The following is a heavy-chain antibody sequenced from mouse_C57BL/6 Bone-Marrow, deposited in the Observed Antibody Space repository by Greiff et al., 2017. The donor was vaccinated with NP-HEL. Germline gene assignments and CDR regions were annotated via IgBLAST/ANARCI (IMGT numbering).Heavy chain of an antibody. V-gene: IGHV5-6*01. Sequence: EVQVVESGGDLVKPGGSLKLSCAASGFTFSSYGMSWVRQTPDKRLEWVATISSGGSYTYYPDSVKGRFTISRDNAKNTLYLQMSSLKSEDTAMYYCARQDYDYLFAYWGQGTLVTVSA. D-gene: IGHD2-4*01. J-gene: IGHJ3*01. CDR3: ARQDYDYLFAY. CDR1: GFTFSSYG. CDR2: ISSGGSYT.